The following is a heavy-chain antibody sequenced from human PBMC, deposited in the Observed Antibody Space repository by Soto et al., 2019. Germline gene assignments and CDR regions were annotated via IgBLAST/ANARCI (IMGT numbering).Heavy chain of an antibody. CDR1: GYTFTSYG. D-gene: IGHD4-17*01. CDR3: ARVPHDYGDYAAFDI. J-gene: IGHJ3*02. CDR2: ISAYNGNT. V-gene: IGHV1-18*01. Sequence: ASVKVSCKASGYTFTSYGISWVRQAPGQGLERMGWISAYNGNTNYAQKLQGRVTMTTDTSTSTAYMELRSLRSDDTAVYYCARVPHDYGDYAAFDIWGQGTMVTVSS.